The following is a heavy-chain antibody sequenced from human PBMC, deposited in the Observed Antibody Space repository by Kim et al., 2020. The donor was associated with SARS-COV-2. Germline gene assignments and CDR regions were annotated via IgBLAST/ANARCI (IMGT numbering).Heavy chain of an antibody. CDR1: GYTLTELS. J-gene: IGHJ6*02. D-gene: IGHD2-2*01. CDR3: ATRTPLKDIVVVPAAMLYYYGMDV. Sequence: ASVKVSCKVSGYTLTELSMHWVRQAPGKGLEWMGGFDPEDGETIYAQKFQGRVTMTEDTSTDTAYMELSSLRSEDTAVYYCATRTPLKDIVVVPAAMLYYYGMDVWGQGTTVTVSS. CDR2: FDPEDGET. V-gene: IGHV1-24*01.